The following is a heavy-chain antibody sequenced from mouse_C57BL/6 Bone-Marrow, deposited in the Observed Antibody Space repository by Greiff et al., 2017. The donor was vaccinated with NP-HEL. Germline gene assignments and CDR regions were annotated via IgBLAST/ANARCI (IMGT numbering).Heavy chain of an antibody. J-gene: IGHJ4*01. CDR3: ARDGPYYGYDEGAMEY. V-gene: IGHV5-4*01. D-gene: IGHD2-9*01. Sequence: EVHLVESGGGLVKPGGSLKLSCAASGFTFSSYAMSWVRQTPEKRLEWVATISDGGSYTYYPDNVKGRFTISRDNAKNNLYLQMSHLKSEDTAMYYCARDGPYYGYDEGAMEYWGKGTSVTVSS. CDR2: ISDGGSYT. CDR1: GFTFSSYA.